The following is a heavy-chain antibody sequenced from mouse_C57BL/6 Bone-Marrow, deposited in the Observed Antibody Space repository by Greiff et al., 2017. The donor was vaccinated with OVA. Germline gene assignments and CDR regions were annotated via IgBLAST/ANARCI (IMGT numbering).Heavy chain of an antibody. Sequence: QVQLQQPGAELVKPGASVKMSCKASGYTFTSYWITWVKQRPGQGLEWIGDIYPGSGSTNYNEKFKSKATLTVDTSSSTAYMQPSSLTSEDSAVYYCARNHGNYQIDYWGQGTTLTVSS. D-gene: IGHD2-1*01. V-gene: IGHV1-55*01. CDR2: IYPGSGST. J-gene: IGHJ2*01. CDR1: GYTFTSYW. CDR3: ARNHGNYQIDY.